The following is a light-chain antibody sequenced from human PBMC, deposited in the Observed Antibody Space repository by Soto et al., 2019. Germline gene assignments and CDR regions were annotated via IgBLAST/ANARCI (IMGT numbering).Light chain of an antibody. CDR3: QEYSSYST. Sequence: DLQMTQSPSTLSASVGDRVTITFRASQSISSWLAWYQQKPGKAPKLLIYDASSLESGVPLRFSGSGSGTDFTLTISSLQPDDFATYYCQEYSSYSTFGGGTKVDIK. CDR2: DAS. CDR1: QSISSW. V-gene: IGKV1-5*01. J-gene: IGKJ4*01.